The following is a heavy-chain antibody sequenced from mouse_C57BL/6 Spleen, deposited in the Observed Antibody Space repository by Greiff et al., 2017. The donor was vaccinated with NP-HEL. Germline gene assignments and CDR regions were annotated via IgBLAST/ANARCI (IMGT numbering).Heavy chain of an antibody. V-gene: IGHV1-69*01. CDR1: GYTFTSYW. CDR2: IDPSDRYT. CDR3: ARREGYSNFFAY. J-gene: IGHJ3*01. Sequence: QVQLQQPGAELVMPGASVKLSCKASGYTFTSYWMHWVKQRPGQGLEWIGEIDPSDRYTNYNQKFKGKSTLTVDKSSSTAYMQLSSLTSEDAAVYYCARREGYSNFFAYWGQGTLVTVSA. D-gene: IGHD2-5*01.